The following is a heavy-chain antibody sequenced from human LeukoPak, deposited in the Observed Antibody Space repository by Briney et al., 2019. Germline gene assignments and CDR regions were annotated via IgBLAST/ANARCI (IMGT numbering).Heavy chain of an antibody. CDR3: ARNLVDTAMVDAFDI. Sequence: SQTLSLTCTVSGGSISSGGYYWSWLRPHPGKGLEWIGYIYYSGSTYYNPSLKSRVTISVDTSKNQFSLKLSSVTAADTAVYYCARNLVDTAMVDAFDIWGQGTMVTVSS. CDR1: GGSISSGGYY. D-gene: IGHD5-18*01. V-gene: IGHV4-31*03. CDR2: IYYSGST. J-gene: IGHJ3*02.